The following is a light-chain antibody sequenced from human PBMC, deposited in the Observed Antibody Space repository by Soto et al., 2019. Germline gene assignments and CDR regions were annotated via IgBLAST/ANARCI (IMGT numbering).Light chain of an antibody. CDR3: KQRQG. CDR2: DAS. CDR1: QSVSSY. J-gene: IGKJ2*03. Sequence: EIVLTQSPATLSLSPGERATLSCRASQSVSSYLAWYQQKPGQAPRLLIYDASNRATGIPARFSGSGSGTDFTLAISSLEPEAFAVYYCKQRQGFGQGTKLEIK. V-gene: IGKV3-11*01.